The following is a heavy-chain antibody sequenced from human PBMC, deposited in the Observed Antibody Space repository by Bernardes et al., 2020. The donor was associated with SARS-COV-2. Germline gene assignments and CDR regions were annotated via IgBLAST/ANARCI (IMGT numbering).Heavy chain of an antibody. D-gene: IGHD2-8*01. J-gene: IGHJ4*02. CDR3: TRVIYRTNTWDY. V-gene: IGHV4-4*02. CDR1: GGSIITSHW. CDR2: IYHSGGT. Sequence: SEPLSLTCAVSGGSIITSHWWSCVRQPPGKGLEWIGEIYHSGGTNYNPSLKSRVTLSVDKSKNQFSLNLTSVTAADTAVYYCTRVIYRTNTWDYWGQGTLVTVSS.